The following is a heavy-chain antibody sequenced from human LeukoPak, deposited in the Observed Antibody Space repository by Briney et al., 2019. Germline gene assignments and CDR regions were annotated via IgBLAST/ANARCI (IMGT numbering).Heavy chain of an antibody. D-gene: IGHD2-15*01. CDR1: GGSISSHY. CDR2: IYYSGST. Sequence: SETLSLTCTVSGGSISSHYWSWIRQPPGKGLEWIGYIYYSGSTNYNPSLKSRVTISVDTSKNQFSLKLRSVTAADTAVYYCARVTGYVIEDNFDYWGQGTLVTVSS. J-gene: IGHJ4*02. CDR3: ARVTGYVIEDNFDY. V-gene: IGHV4-59*11.